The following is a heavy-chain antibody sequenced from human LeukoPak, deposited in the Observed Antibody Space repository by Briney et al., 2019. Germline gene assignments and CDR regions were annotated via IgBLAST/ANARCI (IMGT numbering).Heavy chain of an antibody. CDR3: ARDRLRTRFDY. D-gene: IGHD5/OR15-5a*01. V-gene: IGHV3-21*01. CDR2: ISSSSSYI. Sequence: GGSLRLSCAASGFTFSSYSMNWVRQAPGKGLEWVSSISSSSSYIYYADSVKGRFTISRDNAKNSLYLQMNSLRAEDTAVYYCARDRLRTRFDYWGQGTLVTVSS. J-gene: IGHJ4*02. CDR1: GFTFSSYS.